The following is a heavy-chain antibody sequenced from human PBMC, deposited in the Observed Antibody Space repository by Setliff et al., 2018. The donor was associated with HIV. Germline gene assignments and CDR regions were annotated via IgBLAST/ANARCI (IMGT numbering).Heavy chain of an antibody. CDR3: ASSPAWRSDFGLHTFDY. CDR1: GYSISSRYY. V-gene: IGHV4-38-2*02. Sequence: SETLSLTCTVSGYSISSRYYWGWIRQPPGKGLEWIGSVYHTGSTYYNPSLKSRVTMSADTSKNQFSLKFSAVTAADTAVYYCASSPAWRSDFGLHTFDYWGQGTLVTVSS. J-gene: IGHJ4*02. D-gene: IGHD2-2*01. CDR2: VYHTGST.